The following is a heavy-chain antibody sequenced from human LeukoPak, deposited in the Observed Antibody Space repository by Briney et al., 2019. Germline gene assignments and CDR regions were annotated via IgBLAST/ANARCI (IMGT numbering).Heavy chain of an antibody. Sequence: PGRSLRLSCAAAGFTFDDYAMHWVRQAPGKGLEGVSGISWNSGSIGYADSVKGRFTISRDNAKNSLYLQMNSLRAEDMALYYCAKGGPAFDIWGQGTMVTVSS. J-gene: IGHJ3*02. CDR2: ISWNSGSI. CDR1: GFTFDDYA. V-gene: IGHV3-9*03. CDR3: AKGGPAFDI. D-gene: IGHD3-16*01.